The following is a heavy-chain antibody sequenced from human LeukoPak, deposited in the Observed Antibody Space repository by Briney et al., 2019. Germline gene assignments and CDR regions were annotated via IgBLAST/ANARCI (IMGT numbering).Heavy chain of an antibody. CDR2: ISSGSSTI. CDR1: GFTFSSYE. V-gene: IGHV3-48*03. D-gene: IGHD6-13*01. CDR3: ARDDWKSSSWYINAFDI. J-gene: IGHJ3*02. Sequence: GGSLRLSCAASGFTFSSYEMNWVRQAPGKGLEWISYISSGSSTIYYADSVKGRFTISRDNAKNSLYLQMNSLRAEDTAVYYCARDDWKSSSWYINAFDIWGQGTMVTVSS.